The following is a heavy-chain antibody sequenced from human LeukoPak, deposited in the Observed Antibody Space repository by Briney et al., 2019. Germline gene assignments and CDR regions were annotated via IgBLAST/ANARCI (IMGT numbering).Heavy chain of an antibody. V-gene: IGHV3-53*01. CDR2: IYDGDNT. CDR3: AKDPHGSGSYLYYFDY. Sequence: GGSLRLSCAASGXTVSSYMSWVRQAPGKGLEWVSVIYDGDNTNYADSVKGRFTISRDTSSNTLFLQLNSLRAQDTAVYYCAKDPHGSGSYLYYFDYWGQGTLVTVSS. CDR1: GXTVSSY. J-gene: IGHJ4*02. D-gene: IGHD3-10*01.